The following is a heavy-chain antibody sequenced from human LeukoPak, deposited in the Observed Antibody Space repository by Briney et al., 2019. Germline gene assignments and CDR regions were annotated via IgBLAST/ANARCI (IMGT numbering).Heavy chain of an antibody. CDR3: ARDRVIAVAGSGYLARWYFDL. D-gene: IGHD6-19*01. CDR1: GYTFTSYG. CDR2: ISAYNGNT. Sequence: ASVKVSCKASGYTFTSYGISWVRQAPGQGLEWMGWISAYNGNTNYAQKLQGRVTMTTDTSTSTAYMELRSLRSDDTAVYYCARDRVIAVAGSGYLARWYFDLWGRGTLVTVSS. J-gene: IGHJ2*01. V-gene: IGHV1-18*01.